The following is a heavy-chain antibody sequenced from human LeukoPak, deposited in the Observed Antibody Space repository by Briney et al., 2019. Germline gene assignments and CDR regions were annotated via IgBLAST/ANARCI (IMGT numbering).Heavy chain of an antibody. Sequence: SETLSLTCAVSGGSISSDDYSWGWIRQPPGKGLEWIGYIYHTGNTYYNPSLKSRVTISADRSKNQFSLKLTSVTAADTAVYYCARDLGIGNYVGWWGQGTLVTVSS. CDR2: IYHTGNT. D-gene: IGHD4-4*01. J-gene: IGHJ4*02. CDR3: ARDLGIGNYVGW. CDR1: GGSISSDDYS. V-gene: IGHV4-30-2*01.